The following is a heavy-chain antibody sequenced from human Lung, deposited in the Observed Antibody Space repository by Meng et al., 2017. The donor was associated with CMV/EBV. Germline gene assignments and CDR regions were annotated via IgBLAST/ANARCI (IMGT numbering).Heavy chain of an antibody. D-gene: IGHD2-15*01. V-gene: IGHV4-61*01. J-gene: IGHJ4*02. CDR3: ARDVGYCSDGSCSDY. CDR1: GGSVISGSYY. Sequence: SETLSLXCSVSGGSVISGSYYWSWIRQSPGKGLQWIGYIHSSGSTKYNPSLKSRVTISVDTPKNQFSLRLRFVTAADTAVYYCARDVGYCSDGSCSDYWGQGXLVTVSS. CDR2: IHSSGST.